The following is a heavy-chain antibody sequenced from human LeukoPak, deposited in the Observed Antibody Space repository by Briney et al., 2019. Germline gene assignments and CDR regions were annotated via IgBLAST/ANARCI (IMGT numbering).Heavy chain of an antibody. V-gene: IGHV4-31*03. CDR1: GGSISSGSYY. Sequence: SETLSLTCTVSGGSISSGSYYWSWIRQHPGKGLEWIGYIYRSGSTYYNPSLRRRVTMSVDTSKNQFSLKLSSVTAADAAMYYCARHIYGLYFDYWGQGTLVTVSS. CDR3: ARHIYGLYFDY. D-gene: IGHD2-21*01. CDR2: IYRSGST. J-gene: IGHJ4*02.